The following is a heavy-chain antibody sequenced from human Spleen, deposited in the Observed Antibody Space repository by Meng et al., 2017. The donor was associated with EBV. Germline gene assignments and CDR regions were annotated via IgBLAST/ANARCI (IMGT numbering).Heavy chain of an antibody. D-gene: IGHD5-24*01. J-gene: IGHJ5*02. CDR2: IYWDDDK. V-gene: IGHV2-5*02. Sequence: QITLKESGPTLLKPTQTLTLTCTLSGLSLSTSGVSVAWIRQPPGKALEWLALIYWDDDKRYSPSLNSRLTITKDTSKNQVVLTMTNVDPVDTATYYCAQRQNRWPGWFDPWGQGILGTVSS. CDR3: AQRQNRWPGWFDP. CDR1: GLSLSTSGVS.